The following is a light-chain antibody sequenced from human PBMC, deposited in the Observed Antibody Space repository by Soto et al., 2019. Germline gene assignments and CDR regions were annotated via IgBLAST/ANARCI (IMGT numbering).Light chain of an antibody. J-gene: IGLJ1*01. CDR3: GSWDSSLSAYV. CDR1: SSNIGAGYD. V-gene: IGLV1-40*01. Sequence: QSVLTQPPSVSGAPGQGVTISCTGSSSNIGAGYDVHWYQQLPGAAPKLLIFGNDNRPSGVPDRFSGSRSGTSATLGITGFQTGDEADYYCGSWDSSLSAYVFATGTKVTVL. CDR2: GND.